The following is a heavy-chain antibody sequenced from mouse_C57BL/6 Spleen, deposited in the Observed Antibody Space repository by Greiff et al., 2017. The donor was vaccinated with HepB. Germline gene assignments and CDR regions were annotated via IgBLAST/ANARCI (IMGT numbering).Heavy chain of an antibody. CDR2: ISSGGSYT. CDR3: ARHHYYGSSYLFGYAMDY. Sequence: EVQLQESGGDLVKPGGSLKLSCAASGFTFSSYGMSWVRQTPDKRLEWVATISSGGSYTYYPDSVKGRFTISRDNAKNTLYLQMSSLKSEDTAMYYCARHHYYGSSYLFGYAMDYWGQGTSVTVSS. D-gene: IGHD1-1*01. CDR1: GFTFSSYG. J-gene: IGHJ4*01. V-gene: IGHV5-6*01.